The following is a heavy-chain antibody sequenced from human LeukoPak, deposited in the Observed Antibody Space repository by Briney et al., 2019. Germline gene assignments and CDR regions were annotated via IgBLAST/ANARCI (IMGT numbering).Heavy chain of an antibody. CDR1: GFTFSDYY. D-gene: IGHD5-24*01. CDR2: ISSSSSYT. Sequence: GGSLRLSCAASGFTFSDYYMSWIRQAPGKGLEWVSYISSSSSYTNYADSVKGRFTISGDNAKNSLYLQMNSLRAEDTAVYYCARVVEMATIHFLTLRHYNWFDPWGQGTLVLVSS. J-gene: IGHJ5*02. CDR3: ARVVEMATIHFLTLRHYNWFDP. V-gene: IGHV3-11*05.